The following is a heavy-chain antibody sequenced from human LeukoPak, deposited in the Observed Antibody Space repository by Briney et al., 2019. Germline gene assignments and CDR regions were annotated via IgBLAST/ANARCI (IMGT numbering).Heavy chain of an antibody. CDR1: GFTFGNYA. Sequence: PGGSLRLSCSASGFTFGNYAMHWVRQAPGKGLEYVSTISNNVGSTYYADSVKGRFTISRDNSKNTLYLQMRSLRIEDTAVHYCVKAALQYYYDTSGSFDYWGQGTLVTASS. J-gene: IGHJ4*02. D-gene: IGHD3-22*01. V-gene: IGHV3-64D*09. CDR3: VKAALQYYYDTSGSFDY. CDR2: ISNNVGST.